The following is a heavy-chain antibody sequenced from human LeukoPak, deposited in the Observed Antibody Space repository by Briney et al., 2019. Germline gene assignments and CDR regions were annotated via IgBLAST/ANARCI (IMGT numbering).Heavy chain of an antibody. CDR3: AREEYGDYVFFYY. V-gene: IGHV3-48*03. Sequence: QTGGSLRLSCAASGFTFSSYEMNWVRQAPGKGLEWVSYISSSGSTIYYADSVKGRFTISRDNAKNSLYLQMNSLRAEDTAVYYCAREEYGDYVFFYYWGQGTLVTVSS. CDR2: ISSSGSTI. CDR1: GFTFSSYE. J-gene: IGHJ4*02. D-gene: IGHD4-17*01.